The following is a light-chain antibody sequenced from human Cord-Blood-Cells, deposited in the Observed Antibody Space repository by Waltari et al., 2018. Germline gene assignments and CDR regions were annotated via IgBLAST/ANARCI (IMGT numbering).Light chain of an antibody. V-gene: IGKV1-39*01. CDR1: QSISSY. CDR3: QQSYSTPRT. CDR2: AAS. J-gene: IGKJ1*01. Sequence: IQMTQSTSSLSASVGDRVTITCRASQSISSYLNWYQQKPGKAPKLLIYAASSLQSGVPSRFSGSGSGTDCTHTISSLQPEDFATYYCQQSYSTPRTFGQGTKVEIK.